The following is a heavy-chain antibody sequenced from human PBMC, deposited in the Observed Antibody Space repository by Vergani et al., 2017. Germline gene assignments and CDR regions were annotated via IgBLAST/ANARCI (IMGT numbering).Heavy chain of an antibody. Sequence: QVQLVESGGGVVQPGTSLRLSCVVSGFAPNIPAMYCVRQAPGKGLEWVVGISFDGTNEYYPDLVKGRFTISRDIAKNTLYLQVRSLRLADTGVYHCVRDRGLCAGGKCYTEAWDYWGQGTPVTVSS. D-gene: IGHD2-2*02. CDR2: ISFDGTNE. CDR1: GFAPNIPA. V-gene: IGHV3-30-3*01. J-gene: IGHJ4*02. CDR3: VRDRGLCAGGKCYTEAWDY.